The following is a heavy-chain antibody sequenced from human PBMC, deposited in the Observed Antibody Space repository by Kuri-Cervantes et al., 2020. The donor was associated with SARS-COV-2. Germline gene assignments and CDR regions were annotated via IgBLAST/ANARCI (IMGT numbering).Heavy chain of an antibody. CDR2: IYYSGSA. CDR3: SRPRYGDYDGAFDI. J-gene: IGHJ3*02. D-gene: IGHD4-17*01. CDR1: GGSISSSSYY. V-gene: IGHV4-61*05. Sequence: SETLSLTCTVSGGSISSSSYYWSWIRQPPGKGLAWIGYIYYSGSANYNPSLKSRVTISVDTSKNQFSLKLSSVTAADAAVYYCSRPRYGDYDGAFDIWGQGTMVTDSS.